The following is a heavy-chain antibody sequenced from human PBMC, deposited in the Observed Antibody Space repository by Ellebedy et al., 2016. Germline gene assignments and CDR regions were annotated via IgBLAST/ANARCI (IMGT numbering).Heavy chain of an antibody. D-gene: IGHD1-26*01. CDR2: INPNSGGT. CDR1: GYTFTGYY. J-gene: IGHJ4*02. V-gene: IGHV1-2*02. CDR3: ARDGRWRQVGAVGY. Sequence: ASVKVSXXASGYTFTGYYMHWVRQAPGQGLEWMGWINPNSGGTNYAQKFQGRVTMTRDTSISTAYMELSRLRSDDTAVYYCARDGRWRQVGAVGYWGQGTLVTVSS.